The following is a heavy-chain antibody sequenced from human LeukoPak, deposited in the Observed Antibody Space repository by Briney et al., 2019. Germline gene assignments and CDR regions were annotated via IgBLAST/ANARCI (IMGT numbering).Heavy chain of an antibody. CDR2: ISDSAVGT. V-gene: IGHV3-23*01. CDR1: GFTFSNYA. CDR3: AKDYCSSTSCPQKD. Sequence: QTGGSLRLSCATSGFTFSNYAKSWVRQAPEKGLEWVSIISDSAVGTYYTDSVKGRFTISRDNSKNTLYLQMNSLRAADTAIYYCAKDYCSSTSCPQKDWGQGTLVTVSS. D-gene: IGHD2-2*01. J-gene: IGHJ4*02.